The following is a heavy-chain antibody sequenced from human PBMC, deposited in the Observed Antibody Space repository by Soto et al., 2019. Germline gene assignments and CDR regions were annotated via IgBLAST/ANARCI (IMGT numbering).Heavy chain of an antibody. CDR1: GGSVTSGSYY. CDR3: ARDRDRGYCSGGSCYDPSVWCI. J-gene: IGHJ3*02. Sequence: QVQLQESGPGLVKPSETLSLTCPVSGGSVTSGSYYWSWIRQPPGKGLEWIGLIYYSGSTNYNPSLKSRVTISVDTSKNQFPLKLRSVTAADTAVYYCARDRDRGYCSGGSCYDPSVWCIWGQGTMVTVSS. CDR2: IYYSGST. D-gene: IGHD2-15*01. V-gene: IGHV4-61*01.